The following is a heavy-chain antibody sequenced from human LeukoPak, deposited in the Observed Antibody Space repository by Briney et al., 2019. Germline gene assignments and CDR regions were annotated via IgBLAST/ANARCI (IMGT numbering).Heavy chain of an antibody. Sequence: GGSLRLSCAASGFTFDDYGMSWVRQAPGKGLEWVCGLNWNGGSPNCADSVKGRFTISRDNAKNSLYVQMNTLKVEDTALYYCARAGSYGDYVTYYYYYMDVWGKGTTVTVSS. D-gene: IGHD4-17*01. CDR1: GFTFDDYG. J-gene: IGHJ6*03. V-gene: IGHV3-20*04. CDR3: ARAGSYGDYVTYYYYYMDV. CDR2: LNWNGGSP.